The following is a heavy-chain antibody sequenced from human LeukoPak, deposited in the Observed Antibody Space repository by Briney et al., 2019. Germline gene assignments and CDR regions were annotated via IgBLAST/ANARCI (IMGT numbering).Heavy chain of an antibody. CDR1: GYTFTSYY. CDR2: INPSGGST. Sequence: ASVKVSCKASGYTFTSYYMHWVRQAPGQGLEWMGIINPSGGSTSYAQKFQGRVTMTRDTSTSTVYMELSSLRSEDTAVYYCARSSTFGGVIVIPYYYYYGMDVWGKGTTVTVSS. J-gene: IGHJ6*04. CDR3: ARSSTFGGVIVIPYYYYYGMDV. V-gene: IGHV1-46*01. D-gene: IGHD3-16*02.